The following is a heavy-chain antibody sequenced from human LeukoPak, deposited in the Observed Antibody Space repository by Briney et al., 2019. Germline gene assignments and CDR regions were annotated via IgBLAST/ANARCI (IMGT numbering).Heavy chain of an antibody. Sequence: PGGSLRLSCAASGFTFSSYGMHWVRQAPGKGLEWVAVIWDDGSNKYYADSVKSRVTISRDNSKNTLYLQMNSLRAEDTAVYYCAKEAHSGSYFDYWGQGTLVTVSS. D-gene: IGHD3-22*01. J-gene: IGHJ4*02. V-gene: IGHV3-33*06. CDR3: AKEAHSGSYFDY. CDR1: GFTFSSYG. CDR2: IWDDGSNK.